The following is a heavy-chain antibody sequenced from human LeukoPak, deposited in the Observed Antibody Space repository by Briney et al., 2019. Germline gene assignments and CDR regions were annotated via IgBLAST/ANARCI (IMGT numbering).Heavy chain of an antibody. J-gene: IGHJ4*02. Sequence: GGSLRLSCAASGFTFGSYAMSWVRQPPGKGLEWVSTISGSGGSTYYADSLKRRFTISRDSSKNTLYLQMNSPRVEDTALYYCAKASVQAAPLYGVDGWGQGTQVTVSS. D-gene: IGHD2-2*01. CDR1: GFTFGSYA. CDR3: AKASVQAAPLYGVDG. V-gene: IGHV3-23*01. CDR2: ISGSGGST.